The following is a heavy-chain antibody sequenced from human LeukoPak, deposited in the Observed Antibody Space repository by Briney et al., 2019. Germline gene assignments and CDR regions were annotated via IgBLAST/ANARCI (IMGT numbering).Heavy chain of an antibody. Sequence: SETLSLTCTVSGYSISSGYYWGWIRQPPGKGLEWIGSIYHSGSTYYNPSLKSRVTISVDTSKNQFSLKLSSVTAADTAVYYCASGSGSSSWYYYYYYMDVWGKGTTVTVSS. CDR1: GYSISSGYY. CDR2: IYHSGST. J-gene: IGHJ6*03. CDR3: ASGSGSSSWYYYYYYMDV. D-gene: IGHD6-13*01. V-gene: IGHV4-38-2*02.